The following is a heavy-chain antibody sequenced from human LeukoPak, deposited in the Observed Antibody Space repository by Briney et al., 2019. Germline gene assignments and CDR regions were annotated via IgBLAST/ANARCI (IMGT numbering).Heavy chain of an antibody. Sequence: SETLSLTCTVSGASISSYHWSWIWQPPGKGLEWIGYIYYSGSTNYNPSLKSRVTISVDTSKNQFSLKLSSVTAADTAVYYCATLRRDGYNYYFDYWGQGTLVTVSS. CDR3: ATLRRDGYNYYFDY. CDR2: IYYSGST. CDR1: GASISSYH. J-gene: IGHJ4*02. V-gene: IGHV4-59*08. D-gene: IGHD5-24*01.